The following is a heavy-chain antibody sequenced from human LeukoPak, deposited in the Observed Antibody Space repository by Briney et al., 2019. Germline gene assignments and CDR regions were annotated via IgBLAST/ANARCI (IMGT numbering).Heavy chain of an antibody. CDR3: ATKQWLAPPPDS. D-gene: IGHD6-19*01. V-gene: IGHV3-74*01. CDR1: GFTFSKYW. CDR2: INTDGTVT. Sequence: GGPVRLSCAASGFTFSKYWMLWVRQATGKGLESVSRINTDGTVTTYADSVKGRFTVSRDNADNTMFLQMNSVRDEDTAVYYCATKQWLAPPPDSWGQGTPVTVSS. J-gene: IGHJ4*02.